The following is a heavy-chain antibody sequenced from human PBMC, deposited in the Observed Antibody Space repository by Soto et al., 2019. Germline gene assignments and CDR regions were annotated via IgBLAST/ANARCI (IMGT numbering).Heavy chain of an antibody. CDR1: GYIFVNYG. V-gene: IGHV1-18*01. J-gene: IGHJ6*02. CDR2: ISHYTGNT. CDR3: VMVDNYVTPTPQDV. Sequence: QVQLVQSGDEVKKPGASVKVSCKASGYIFVNYGIAWVRQAPGQGLEWMGWISHYTGNTHSATKVQGRLTMTTDTSTSTAYMALGSLTSDDTAVYYCVMVDNYVTPTPQDVWGQGTTVTVSS. D-gene: IGHD3-16*01.